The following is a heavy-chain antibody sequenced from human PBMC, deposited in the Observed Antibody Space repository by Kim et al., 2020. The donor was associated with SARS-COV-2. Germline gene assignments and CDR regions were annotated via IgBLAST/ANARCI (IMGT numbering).Heavy chain of an antibody. J-gene: IGHJ6*02. V-gene: IGHV3-21*01. CDR1: GFTFSSYS. CDR3: ARDMLLADVVVPAAIPDYYYYGMDV. Sequence: GGSLRLSCAASGFTFSSYSMNWVRQAPGKGLEWVSSINSSSSYIYYADSVKGRFTISRDNAKNSLYLQMNSLRAEDTAVYYCARDMLLADVVVPAAIPDYYYYGMDVWGQGTTVTVSS. D-gene: IGHD2-2*01. CDR2: INSSSSYI.